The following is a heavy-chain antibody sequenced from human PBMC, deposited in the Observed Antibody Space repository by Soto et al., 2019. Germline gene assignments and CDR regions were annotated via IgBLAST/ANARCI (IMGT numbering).Heavy chain of an antibody. J-gene: IGHJ6*02. V-gene: IGHV1-46*01. CDR3: ARLRFLGSYGLDL. D-gene: IGHD3-3*01. CDR1: KYKFSNYY. CDR2: INPNGGST. Sequence: QAQLVQSGAEVKKPGASVKLSCKASKYKFSNYYIHWVRQAPGQGLEWMGIINPNGGSTSYARQFQGRVNMTTDSSTSTVYMEVRRLRSEDTAVYYCARLRFLGSYGLDLWGQGTTVTVSS.